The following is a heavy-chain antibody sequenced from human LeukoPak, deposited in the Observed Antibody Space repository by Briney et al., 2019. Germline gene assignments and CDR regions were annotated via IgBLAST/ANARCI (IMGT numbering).Heavy chain of an antibody. CDR3: ARDGTVTTFVYCFDY. V-gene: IGHV3-30-3*01. CDR2: ISYDGSNK. D-gene: IGHD4-17*01. CDR1: GFPFSSYA. J-gene: IGHJ4*02. Sequence: PGGSLRLSCAASGFPFSSYAMHWVRQATGKGLEWVAVISYDGSNKYYADSVKGRFTISSDDSKNTLYLQMNSLGAEDTAVYYCARDGTVTTFVYCFDYWGQGTLVTVSS.